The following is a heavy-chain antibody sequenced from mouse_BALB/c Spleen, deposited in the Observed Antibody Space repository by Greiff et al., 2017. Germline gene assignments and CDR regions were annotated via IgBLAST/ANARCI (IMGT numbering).Heavy chain of an antibody. CDR2: IYPYNGGT. Sequence: VQLQQSGPELVKPGASVKISCKASGYTFTDYNMHWVKQSHGKSLEWIGYIYPYNGGTGYNQKFKSKATLTVDNSSCTAYMELRSLTSEDSAVYYCARSYDYDEGAWFAYWGQGTLVTVSA. CDR1: GYTFTDYN. CDR3: ARSYDYDEGAWFAY. J-gene: IGHJ3*01. D-gene: IGHD2-4*01. V-gene: IGHV1S29*02.